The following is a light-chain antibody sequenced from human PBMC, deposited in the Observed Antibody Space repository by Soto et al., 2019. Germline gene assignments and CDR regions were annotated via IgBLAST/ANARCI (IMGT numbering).Light chain of an antibody. Sequence: QSALTQPASVSGSPGQSITISCTGTSSDVGGYNYVSWYQQHPGKAPKLMIYEVSNRPSGVSNRFSGSKSGHTASLTISGLHAEAEADYYCSPYTSSSYPRVFGTGTKVTVL. J-gene: IGLJ1*01. V-gene: IGLV2-14*01. CDR3: SPYTSSSYPRV. CDR2: EVS. CDR1: SSDVGGYNY.